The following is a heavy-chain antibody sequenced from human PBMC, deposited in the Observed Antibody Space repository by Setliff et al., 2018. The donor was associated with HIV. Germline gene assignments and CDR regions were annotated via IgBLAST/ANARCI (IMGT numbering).Heavy chain of an antibody. CDR1: GYTFGDYA. Sequence: ASVKVSCKTSGYTFGDYAMNWVRQAPGQGLEWMGWSNTNTGNPTYAQDFTGRFGFSMDTSVSTAYLQISSLGAEDTAVYYCARDPRPLTIFAVVATNFYYYMDVWGTGTTVTVSS. D-gene: IGHD3-3*01. V-gene: IGHV7-4-1*02. J-gene: IGHJ6*03. CDR3: ARDPRPLTIFAVVATNFYYYMDV. CDR2: SNTNTGNP.